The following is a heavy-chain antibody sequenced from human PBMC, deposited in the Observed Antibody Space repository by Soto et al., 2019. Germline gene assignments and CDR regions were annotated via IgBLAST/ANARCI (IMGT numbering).Heavy chain of an antibody. V-gene: IGHV4-31*03. CDR1: GGSISSGGYY. J-gene: IGHJ4*02. CDR3: ARERWLYDFWSGYYDY. Sequence: QVQLQESGPGLVKPSQTLSLTCTVSGGSISSGGYYWSWVRQHPGKGLEWIGYIYYSGSTYYNPSLKGRVTISVDTSKNQCSLKLSSVTAADTAVYYCARERWLYDFWSGYYDYWGQGTLVTVSS. D-gene: IGHD3-3*01. CDR2: IYYSGST.